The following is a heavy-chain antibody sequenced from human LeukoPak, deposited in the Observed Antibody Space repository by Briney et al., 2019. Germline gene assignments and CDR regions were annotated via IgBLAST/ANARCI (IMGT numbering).Heavy chain of an antibody. CDR3: AMLLAAAGKPMWFDP. V-gene: IGHV3-74*01. D-gene: IGHD6-13*01. Sequence: PGGSLRLSCAASGFTFSSYWMHWVRQAPGKGLVWVSRINSDGSSTSYADSVKGRLTISRDNAKNTLYLQMNSLRAEDTAVYYCAMLLAAAGKPMWFDPWGQGTLVTVSS. CDR2: INSDGSST. J-gene: IGHJ5*02. CDR1: GFTFSSYW.